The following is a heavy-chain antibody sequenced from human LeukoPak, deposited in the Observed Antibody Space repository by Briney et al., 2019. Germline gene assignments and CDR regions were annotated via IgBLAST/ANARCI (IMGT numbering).Heavy chain of an antibody. CDR3: ARVSFYYDSAGYPSDP. D-gene: IGHD3-22*01. Sequence: GGSLRLSCAASGFTFSHYNMIWVRQTPGKGLEWVSSISSSSSYIYYADSVKGRFTISRDNAKNSLFLQMNSLRAEDTAVYYCARVSFYYDSAGYPSDPWGQGTLVTVSS. J-gene: IGHJ5*02. V-gene: IGHV3-21*01. CDR2: ISSSSSYI. CDR1: GFTFSHYN.